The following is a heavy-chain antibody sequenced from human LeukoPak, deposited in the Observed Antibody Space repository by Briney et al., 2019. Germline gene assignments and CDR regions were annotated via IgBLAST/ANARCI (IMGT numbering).Heavy chain of an antibody. Sequence: ASVKVSCKASGYTSTGYYMHWVRQAPGQGLEWMGWINPNSGGTNYAQKFQGRVTMTRDTSISTAYMELSRLRSDDTAAYYCARTSGYDLLFDYWGQGTLVTVSS. D-gene: IGHD5-12*01. CDR3: ARTSGYDLLFDY. J-gene: IGHJ4*02. V-gene: IGHV1-2*02. CDR2: INPNSGGT. CDR1: GYTSTGYY.